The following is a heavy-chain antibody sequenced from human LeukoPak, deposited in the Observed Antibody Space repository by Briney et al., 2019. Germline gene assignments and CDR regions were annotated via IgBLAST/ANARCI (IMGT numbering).Heavy chain of an antibody. CDR3: TTELDVRPNHY. D-gene: IGHD1-14*01. Sequence: GGSLRLSCAASGLTFSNAWMSWVRQVPGKGLEWVGRIKRKSDGGTTDYAAPVKGRFTISRGDSKNTLYLQMNSLKSEDTAVYYCTTELDVRPNHYWGQGTLVTVSS. J-gene: IGHJ4*02. CDR2: IKRKSDGGTT. V-gene: IGHV3-15*01. CDR1: GLTFSNAW.